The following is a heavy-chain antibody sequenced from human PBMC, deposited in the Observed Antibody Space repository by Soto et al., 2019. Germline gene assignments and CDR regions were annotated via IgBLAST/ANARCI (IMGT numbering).Heavy chain of an antibody. Sequence: GESLKTSCKGSGYSFTSYWIGWVRQMPGKGLEWMGIIYPGDSDTRYSPSFQGQVTISADKSISTAYLQWSSLKASDTAMYYCARHTGKLYCSSTSCPNDAFDIWGQGTMVTVSS. CDR1: GYSFTSYW. CDR3: ARHTGKLYCSSTSCPNDAFDI. CDR2: IYPGDSDT. J-gene: IGHJ3*02. V-gene: IGHV5-51*01. D-gene: IGHD2-2*01.